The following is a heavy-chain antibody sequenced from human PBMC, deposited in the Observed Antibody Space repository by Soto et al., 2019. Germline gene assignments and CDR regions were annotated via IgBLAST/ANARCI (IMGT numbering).Heavy chain of an antibody. CDR2: FDPEDGET. D-gene: IGHD2-2*01. Sequence: ASVKVSCKVSGYTLTELSMHWVRQAPGKGLEWMGGFDPEDGETIYAQKLQGRVTMTTDTSTSTAYMELRSLRSDDTAVYYCARVGIKGSIVVVPAASNWFDPWGQGTLVTVSS. CDR1: GYTLTELS. V-gene: IGHV1-24*01. CDR3: ARVGIKGSIVVVPAASNWFDP. J-gene: IGHJ5*02.